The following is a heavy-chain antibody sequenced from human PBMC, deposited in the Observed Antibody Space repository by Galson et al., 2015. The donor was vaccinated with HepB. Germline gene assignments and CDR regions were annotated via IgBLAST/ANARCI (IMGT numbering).Heavy chain of an antibody. V-gene: IGHV1-46*01. CDR2: INPSGGST. Sequence: CKASGYTFTSYYMHWVRQAPGQGLEWMGIINPSGGSTSYAQKFQGRVTMTRDTSTSTVYMELSSLRSEDTAVYYCARDDFSERSRSGLLDYWGQGTLVTVSS. CDR1: GYTFTSYY. D-gene: IGHD3-3*01. J-gene: IGHJ4*02. CDR3: ARDDFSERSRSGLLDY.